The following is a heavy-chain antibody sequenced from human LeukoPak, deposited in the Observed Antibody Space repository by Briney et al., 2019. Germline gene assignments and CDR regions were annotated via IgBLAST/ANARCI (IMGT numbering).Heavy chain of an antibody. D-gene: IGHD6-13*01. V-gene: IGHV4-31*11. CDR3: ARISSWARSLDY. CDR2: IYYSGST. CDR1: GGSFSGYY. Sequence: SETLSLTCAVYGGSFSGYYWSWIRQHPGKGLEWIGYIYYSGSTYYNPSLKSRVTISVDTSKNQFSLKLSSVTAADTAVYYCARISSWARSLDYWGQGTLVTVSS. J-gene: IGHJ4*02.